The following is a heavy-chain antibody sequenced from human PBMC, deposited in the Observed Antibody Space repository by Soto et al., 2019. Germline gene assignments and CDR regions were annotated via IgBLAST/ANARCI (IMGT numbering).Heavy chain of an antibody. J-gene: IGHJ6*03. Sequence: EVQVVESGGGLVQPGRSLRLSCAASGFTSDDYAMHWVRQAPGKGLEWVSGINWNSANIGYAESVKGRFTISRDNAKNSLYLQMNSLRAEDTALYYCAKGGSYSVYYYMDLWGKGTTVTVSS. CDR2: INWNSANI. D-gene: IGHD3-10*01. V-gene: IGHV3-9*02. CDR1: GFTSDDYA. CDR3: AKGGSYSVYYYMDL.